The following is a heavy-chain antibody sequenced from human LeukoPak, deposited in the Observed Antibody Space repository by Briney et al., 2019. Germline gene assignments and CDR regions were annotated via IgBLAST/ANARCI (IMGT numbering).Heavy chain of an antibody. D-gene: IGHD1-26*01. CDR1: GFALKSYS. J-gene: IGHJ3*02. Sequence: GGSLRLSCGGSGFALKSYSLTWVRQAPGKGLEWVSSISSTSAYIHYADSVKGRFTISRDNSKNTLYLQMNSLRAEDTAVYYCARGLWELPTGRAAFDIWGQGTMVTVSS. V-gene: IGHV3-21*01. CDR2: ISSTSAYI. CDR3: ARGLWELPTGRAAFDI.